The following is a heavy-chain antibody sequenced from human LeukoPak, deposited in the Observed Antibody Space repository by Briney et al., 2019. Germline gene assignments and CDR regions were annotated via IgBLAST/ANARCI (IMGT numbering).Heavy chain of an antibody. J-gene: IGHJ4*02. V-gene: IGHV1-24*01. CDR3: ATVYLRWELLRGFDY. CDR1: GYTLTELS. Sequence: ASVKVSCKVSGYTLTELSMHSVRQAPGKGLEWMGGFDPEDGETIYAQKFQGRVTMTEDTSTDTAYMELSSLRSEDTAVYYCATVYLRWELLRGFDYWGQGTLVTVSS. CDR2: FDPEDGET. D-gene: IGHD1-26*01.